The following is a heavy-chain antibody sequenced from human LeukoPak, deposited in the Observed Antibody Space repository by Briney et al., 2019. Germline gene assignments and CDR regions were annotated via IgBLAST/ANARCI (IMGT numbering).Heavy chain of an antibody. CDR3: ARGDRTMIDNLYYYYYYMDV. D-gene: IGHD3-22*01. J-gene: IGHJ6*03. CDR1: GGTFSSYA. Sequence: GASVKVSCKASGGTFSSYAISWVRQAPGQGLEWMGLINPTGGSTGYAQKFQGRVTITADKSTSTAYMELSSLRSEDTAVYYCARGDRTMIDNLYYYYYYMDVWGKGTTVTVSS. CDR2: INPTGGST. V-gene: IGHV1-69*10.